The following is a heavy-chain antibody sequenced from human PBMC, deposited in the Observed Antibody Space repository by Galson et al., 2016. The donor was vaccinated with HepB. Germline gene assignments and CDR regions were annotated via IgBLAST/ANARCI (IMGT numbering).Heavy chain of an antibody. CDR1: GASISSSSYF. D-gene: IGHD6-13*01. CDR2: IYYSGNT. CDR3: ASGVKGYSSRSIFPFNS. V-gene: IGHV4-39*01. J-gene: IGHJ4*02. Sequence: SETLSLTCTVSGASISSSSYFWGWIRQTPGKGLEWIGSIYYSGNTYYNRSLESRVTISADTSNNRFSLKLSSVTVADTAVYYCASGVKGYSSRSIFPFNSWGQGTLVTVSS.